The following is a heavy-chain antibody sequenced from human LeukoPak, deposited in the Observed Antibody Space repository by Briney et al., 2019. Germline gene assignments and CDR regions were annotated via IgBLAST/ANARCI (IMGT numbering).Heavy chain of an antibody. V-gene: IGHV4-4*07. Sequence: SETLSLTCTVSVGSISSYYWSWIRQPAAKGLEWIGRIYTNGSTNYNPSLKSRVTMSVDTSKNQFSLKLSSVTAADTAVYYCARASSGWLFDYWGQGTLVTVSS. CDR1: VGSISSYY. CDR2: IYTNGST. D-gene: IGHD6-19*01. CDR3: ARASSGWLFDY. J-gene: IGHJ4*02.